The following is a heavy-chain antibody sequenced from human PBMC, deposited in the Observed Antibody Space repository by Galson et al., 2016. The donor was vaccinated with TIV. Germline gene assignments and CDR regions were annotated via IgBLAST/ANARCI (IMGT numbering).Heavy chain of an antibody. D-gene: IGHD3-22*01. CDR2: ISAGGGRT. CDR3: AKMDSSGFDYVRRFDC. Sequence: SLRLSCAASGFTFSSYWMHWVRQAPGKGLEWVSRISAGGGRTDYADSVKGRFTISRDNPKNTLYLQMSSLRADDTAVYFCAKMDSSGFDYVRRFDCWGQGTLATVSS. V-gene: IGHV3-23*01. J-gene: IGHJ4*02. CDR1: GFTFSSYW.